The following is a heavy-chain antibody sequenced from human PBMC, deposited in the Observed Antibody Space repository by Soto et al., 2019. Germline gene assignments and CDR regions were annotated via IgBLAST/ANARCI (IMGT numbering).Heavy chain of an antibody. J-gene: IGHJ1*01. CDR1: GFTFSSYA. Sequence: EVHLLESGGGLVQPGGSLKISCAVSGFTFSSYAMSWVRQAPGKGLEWVSGISGTGRVTNYAESVKGRFTISRDNPKNTLYLEMKSLRVEDTAVYYCATDVHYDIVTGIEYFDHWGQGTLVTVSS. CDR3: ATDVHYDIVTGIEYFDH. D-gene: IGHD3-9*01. CDR2: ISGTGRVT. V-gene: IGHV3-23*01.